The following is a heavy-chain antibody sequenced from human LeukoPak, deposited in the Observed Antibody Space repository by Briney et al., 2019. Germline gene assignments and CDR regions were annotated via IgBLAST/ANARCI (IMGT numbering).Heavy chain of an antibody. V-gene: IGHV1-2*02. D-gene: IGHD5-18*01. CDR1: GYTFTGYY. J-gene: IGHJ4*02. CDR2: INPNSGGT. CDR3: AKDGGRGFNYGLYYFDH. Sequence: ASVKVSCKASGYTFTGYYMHWVRQAPGQGLEWMGWINPNSGGTNYAQKFQGRVTMTRDTSISAAYMELSRLRSDDTAVYYCAKDGGRGFNYGLYYFDHWGQGTLVTVSS.